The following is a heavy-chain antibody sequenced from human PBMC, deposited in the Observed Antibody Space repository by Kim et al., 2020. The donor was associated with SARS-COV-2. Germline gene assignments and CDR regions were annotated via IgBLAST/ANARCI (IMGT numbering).Heavy chain of an antibody. V-gene: IGHV5-51*01. CDR1: GYSFTSYW. D-gene: IGHD6-6*01. CDR3: ATNNGAARPWDRYYYYYGMDV. J-gene: IGHJ6*02. CDR2: IYPGDSDT. Sequence: GESLKISCKGSGYSFTSYWIGWVRQMPGKGLEWMGIIYPGDSDTRYSPSFQGQVTISADKSISTAYLQWSSLKASDTAMYYCATNNGAARPWDRYYYYYGMDVWGQGTTVTVSS.